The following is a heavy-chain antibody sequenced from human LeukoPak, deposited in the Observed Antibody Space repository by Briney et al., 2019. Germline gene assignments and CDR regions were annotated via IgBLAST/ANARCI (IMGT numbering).Heavy chain of an antibody. D-gene: IGHD1/OR15-1a*01. V-gene: IGHV1-46*01. CDR3: ARGTTEGFDP. CDR2: INPSGGST. CDR1: GYTFTTYY. Sequence: ASVKVSCEASGYTFTTYYMHWVRQAPGQGLEWMGIINPSGGSTTYAQNFQGRVTMTRDTSTSTVYMELSSLRSDDTAVYYCARGTTEGFDPWGQGTLVTVSS. J-gene: IGHJ5*02.